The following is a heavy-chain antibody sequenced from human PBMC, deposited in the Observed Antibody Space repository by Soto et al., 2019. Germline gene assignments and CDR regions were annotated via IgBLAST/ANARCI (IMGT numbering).Heavy chain of an antibody. J-gene: IGHJ6*02. D-gene: IGHD1-7*01. V-gene: IGHV4-39*01. CDR3: ARRTSWDYYYYYGMDV. CDR1: GGSISSSSYY. CDR2: IYYSGST. Sequence: PSETLSLTCTVPGGSISSSSYYWGLIRQPPGKGLEWIGSIYYSGSTYYNPSLKSRVTISVDTSKNQFSLKLSSVTAADTAVYYCARRTSWDYYYYYGMDVWGQGTTVT.